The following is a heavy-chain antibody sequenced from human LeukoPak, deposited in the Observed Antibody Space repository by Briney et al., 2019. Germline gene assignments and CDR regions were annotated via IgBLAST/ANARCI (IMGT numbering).Heavy chain of an antibody. D-gene: IGHD3-10*01. CDR1: GGSISSSSYY. J-gene: IGHJ4*02. CDR3: ARDAGKYYYRSGSFGAGNHFDY. CDR2: IYYSGST. Sequence: SETLSLTCTVSGGSISSSSYYWGWIRQPPGKGLEWIGSIYYSGSTNYNPSLKSRVTISVDTSKNQFSLKLSSVTAADTAVYYCARDAGKYYYRSGSFGAGNHFDYWGQGTLVTVSS. V-gene: IGHV4-39*07.